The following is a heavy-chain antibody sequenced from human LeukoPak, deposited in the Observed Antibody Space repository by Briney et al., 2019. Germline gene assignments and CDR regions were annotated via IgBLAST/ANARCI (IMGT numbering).Heavy chain of an antibody. J-gene: IGHJ4*02. Sequence: PAGSLRLSCAASGFTFNTYAMSWVRQAPGKGLEWVSGIRSSGVSTYYADSVKGRFTISRDNSKNTLYLQMNSLRAEDTAVYYCAKEVRESAWYYFDYWGQGTLVTVSS. CDR1: GFTFNTYA. D-gene: IGHD3-10*01. V-gene: IGHV3-23*01. CDR3: AKEVRESAWYYFDY. CDR2: IRSSGVST.